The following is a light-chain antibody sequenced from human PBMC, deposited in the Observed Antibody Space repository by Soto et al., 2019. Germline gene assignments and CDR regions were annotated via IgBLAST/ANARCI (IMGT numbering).Light chain of an antibody. CDR3: TSYTRDTALV. Sequence: QSALTQPASVSGSPGQSITISCTGTSSDVGTYNYVSWYQHDPGKAPKLIIYEVSNRPSGASNRFSGSKSGSTASLTISGLQAEGEADYHCTSYTRDTALVFGTGTKVTVL. CDR2: EVS. CDR1: SSDVGTYNY. J-gene: IGLJ1*01. V-gene: IGLV2-14*01.